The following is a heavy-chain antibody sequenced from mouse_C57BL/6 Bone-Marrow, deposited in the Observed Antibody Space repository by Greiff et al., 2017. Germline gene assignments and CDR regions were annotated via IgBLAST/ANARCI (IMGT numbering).Heavy chain of an antibody. CDR2: INPRSGNT. V-gene: IGHV1-7*01. D-gene: IGHD2-1*01. J-gene: IGHJ3*01. Sequence: VQLQQSGAELVKPGASVKLSCKASGYTFTSYWMHWVKQRPGHGLEWIGYINPRSGNTNYNQKFKGKATLTADKSSSTAYMQLSRLTSEDSAVXDSTSTYYGSWGFAYWGQGTLVTVSA. CDR1: GYTFTSYW. CDR3: TSTYYGSWGFAY.